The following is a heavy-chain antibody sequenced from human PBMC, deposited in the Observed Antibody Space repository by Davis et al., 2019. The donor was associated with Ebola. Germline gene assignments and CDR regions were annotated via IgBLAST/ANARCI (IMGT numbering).Heavy chain of an antibody. D-gene: IGHD3-22*01. CDR2: ISAYNGNT. CDR1: GYTFTSYG. CDR3: ARPTMIIRLNEDHYFDY. V-gene: IGHV1-18*01. J-gene: IGHJ4*02. Sequence: ASVKVSCKASGYTFTSYGISWVRQAPGQGLEWMGWISAYNGNTNYAQKLQGRVTMTTDTSTSTAYMELRSLRSDDTAVYYCARPTMIIRLNEDHYFDYWGQGTLVTVSS.